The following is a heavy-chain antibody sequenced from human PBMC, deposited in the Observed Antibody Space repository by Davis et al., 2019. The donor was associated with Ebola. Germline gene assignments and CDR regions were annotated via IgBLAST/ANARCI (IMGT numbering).Heavy chain of an antibody. D-gene: IGHD2-21*01. CDR2: IIPILGIA. V-gene: IGHV1-69*10. CDR1: GGTFSSYA. Sequence: SVKVSCKASGGTFSSYAISWVRQAPGQGLEWMGGIIPILGIANYAQKFQGRVTITADESTSTAYMELGSLRSEETAVYYCARVSDWEGGDRAYYYYYMDVWGKGTTVTVSS. CDR3: ARVSDWEGGDRAYYYYYMDV. J-gene: IGHJ6*03.